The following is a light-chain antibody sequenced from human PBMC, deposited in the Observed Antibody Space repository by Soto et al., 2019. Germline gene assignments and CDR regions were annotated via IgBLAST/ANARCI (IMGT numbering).Light chain of an antibody. J-gene: IGKJ2*01. CDR3: QQSYSTPYT. CDR2: IAS. V-gene: IGKV1-39*01. CDR1: QSISNY. Sequence: DIHMTQSPSSLSASVGDRVTITCRASQSISNYLNWYQQKPGKAPNLLIYIASNLDSGVPSRFSGSGSGTDFTLTISSLQPEDFATYYCQQSYSTPYTFGQGTKLDIK.